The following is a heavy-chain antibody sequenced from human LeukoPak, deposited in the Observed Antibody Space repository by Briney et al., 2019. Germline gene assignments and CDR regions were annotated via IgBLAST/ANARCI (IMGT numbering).Heavy chain of an antibody. CDR1: GYTFISYY. CDR2: FNPSGGST. CDR3: ARAGDSGSYLSSFDY. Sequence: ASVKVSCKASGYTFISYYMHWVRQAPGQGLEWMGIFNPSGGSTSYAQKFQGRVTMTRDTSTSTVYMELSSLRSEDTAVYYCARAGDSGSYLSSFDYWGQGTLVTVSS. J-gene: IGHJ4*02. D-gene: IGHD1-26*01. V-gene: IGHV1-46*01.